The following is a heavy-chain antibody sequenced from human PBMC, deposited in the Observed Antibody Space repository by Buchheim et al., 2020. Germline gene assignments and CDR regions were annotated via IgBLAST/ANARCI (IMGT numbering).Heavy chain of an antibody. CDR2: TFHSGST. CDR3: ARGHDYNNSPRTDV. J-gene: IGHJ6*02. D-gene: IGHD4-11*01. Sequence: QLQLQESGSGLVKPSQTLSLTCAVSGGSISSGGYSWNWIRQPPGKGLEWIGYTFHSGSTYYNPSLKRRVTISLDRSNNQFSLKLSSVIDADTAVYYCARGHDYNNSPRTDVWVQGTT. CDR1: GGSISSGGYS. V-gene: IGHV4-30-2*01.